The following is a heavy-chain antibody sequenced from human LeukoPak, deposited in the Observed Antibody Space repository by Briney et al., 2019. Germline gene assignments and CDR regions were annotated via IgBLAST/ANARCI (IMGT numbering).Heavy chain of an antibody. J-gene: IGHJ5*02. CDR2: MYYSGST. CDR3: ARPYYYDSRIDP. D-gene: IGHD3-22*01. CDR1: GGSISSGDYY. Sequence: SQTLSLTWTVSGGSISSGDYYWSWIRQPPGKGLEWIAYMYYSGSTYYNPSLKSRVTMSADTSKNQLSLKLSSVTAADTAVYYCARPYYYDSRIDPWGQGILVTVSS. V-gene: IGHV4-30-4*01.